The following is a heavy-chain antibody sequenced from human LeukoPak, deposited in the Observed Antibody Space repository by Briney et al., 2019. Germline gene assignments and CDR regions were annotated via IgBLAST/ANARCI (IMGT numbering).Heavy chain of an antibody. CDR3: AREYGDDNWFDP. CDR2: IYYSGST. V-gene: IGHV4-30-4*01. Sequence: SETLSLTCTVSGVSISSGDYYWSWIRQPPGKGLEWIGYIYYSGSTYYNPSLKSRVTISADTSKNQFSLKLSSVTAADTAVYYCAREYGDDNWFDPWGQGTLVTVSS. J-gene: IGHJ5*02. D-gene: IGHD2-21*02. CDR1: GVSISSGDYY.